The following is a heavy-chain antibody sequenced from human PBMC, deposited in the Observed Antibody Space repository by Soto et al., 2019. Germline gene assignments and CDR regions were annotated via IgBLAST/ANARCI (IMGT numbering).Heavy chain of an antibody. CDR3: ASGERGSYYGIGAFDY. Sequence: SETLSLTCTVSGGSISSSSYYWGWIRQPPGKGLEWIGSIYYSGSTYYNPSLKSRVTISVDTSKNQFSLKLSSVTAADTAVYYCASGERGSYYGIGAFDYWGQGTLVTVSS. V-gene: IGHV4-39*01. CDR1: GGSISSSSYY. CDR2: IYYSGST. D-gene: IGHD1-26*01. J-gene: IGHJ4*02.